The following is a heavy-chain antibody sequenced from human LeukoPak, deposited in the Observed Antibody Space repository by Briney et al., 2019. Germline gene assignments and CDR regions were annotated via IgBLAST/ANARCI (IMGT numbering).Heavy chain of an antibody. V-gene: IGHV3-21*01. D-gene: IGHD1-26*01. CDR1: GFTFTSHS. Sequence: LGGSLRLSCAASGFTFTSHSMNWVRQAPGKGLEWVSSISSSGSYIHYADSLKGRFIISRDNAKNSLYLQTNSLRAGDTAVYYCARLQWETPDYWGQGTLVTVSS. J-gene: IGHJ4*02. CDR3: ARLQWETPDY. CDR2: ISSSGSYI.